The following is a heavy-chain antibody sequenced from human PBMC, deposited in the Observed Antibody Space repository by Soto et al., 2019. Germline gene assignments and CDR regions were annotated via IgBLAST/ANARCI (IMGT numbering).Heavy chain of an antibody. CDR3: ARTRGYGSGHYYGMDV. V-gene: IGHV4-59*08. Sequence: QVQLQESGPGLVKPSETLSLTCTVSGGSISSYYWSWIRQPPGKGLEWIGYIYYSGSTNYNPSLKSRVTISVDTSKNQCSLKLSSVTAADTAVYYCARTRGYGSGHYYGMDVWGQGTTVTVSS. CDR2: IYYSGST. CDR1: GGSISSYY. J-gene: IGHJ6*02. D-gene: IGHD3-10*01.